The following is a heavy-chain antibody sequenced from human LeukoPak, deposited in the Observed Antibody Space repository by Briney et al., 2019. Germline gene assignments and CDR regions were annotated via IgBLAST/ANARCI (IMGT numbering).Heavy chain of an antibody. J-gene: IGHJ4*02. CDR3: ARAYGALDY. Sequence: GGSLRLSCAASGFTFTNFAMNWVRQAPGKGLEWVSSISSSSSYIYYADSVKGRFTISRDNAKNSLYLQMNSLRAEDTAVYYCARAYGALDYWGQGTRVTVSS. V-gene: IGHV3-21*01. D-gene: IGHD4-17*01. CDR2: ISSSSSYI. CDR1: GFTFTNFA.